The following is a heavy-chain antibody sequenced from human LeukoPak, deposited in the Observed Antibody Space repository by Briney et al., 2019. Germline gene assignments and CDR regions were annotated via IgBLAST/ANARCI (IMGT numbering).Heavy chain of an antibody. D-gene: IGHD2-2*01. CDR3: ARDLGYCSSTSCYGIDY. V-gene: IGHV3-33*01. Sequence: GRSLRLSCAASGFTFSSYGMHGVRQAPGKGLEWVAVIWYDGSNKYYADSVKGRFTIYRDNSKNTLYLQMNSLRAEDTAVYYCARDLGYCSSTSCYGIDYWGQGTLVTVSS. J-gene: IGHJ4*02. CDR2: IWYDGSNK. CDR1: GFTFSSYG.